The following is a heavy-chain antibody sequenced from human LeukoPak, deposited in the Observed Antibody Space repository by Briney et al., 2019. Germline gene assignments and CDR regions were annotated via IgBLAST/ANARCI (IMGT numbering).Heavy chain of an antibody. Sequence: PGRSLRLSCAASGFTFSSYAMHWVRQAPGKGLEWLAVISYDGSYKYYVDSVKGRFTISRDNSKNTLYLQMNSLRAEDTAVYYCARDGGVGYSYGFDYWGQGTLVTVSS. CDR1: GFTFSSYA. V-gene: IGHV3-30*07. J-gene: IGHJ4*02. CDR3: ARDGGVGYSYGFDY. D-gene: IGHD5-18*01. CDR2: ISYDGSYK.